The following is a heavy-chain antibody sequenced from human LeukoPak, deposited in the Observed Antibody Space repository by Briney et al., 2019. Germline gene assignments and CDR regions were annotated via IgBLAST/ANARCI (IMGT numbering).Heavy chain of an antibody. V-gene: IGHV3-48*03. J-gene: IGHJ4*02. CDR2: ISSSGTTI. CDR3: AKDPQRYCSSTSCYPPAY. D-gene: IGHD2-2*01. Sequence: PGGSLRLSCAASGFTFSSYEMNWVRQAPGKGLEWVSYISSSGTTIYYADSVKGRFTISRDNAKNTLYLQMNSLRAEDTAVYYCAKDPQRYCSSTSCYPPAYWGQGTLVTVSS. CDR1: GFTFSSYE.